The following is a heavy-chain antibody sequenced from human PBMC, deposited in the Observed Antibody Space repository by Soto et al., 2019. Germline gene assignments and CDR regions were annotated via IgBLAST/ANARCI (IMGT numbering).Heavy chain of an antibody. CDR3: ARSDGRY. Sequence: ASVKVSCKASGYTFTSYYMHWVRQAPGQGLEWMGIINPSGSTSYAQKFQGRVTMTRDTSTSTVYMELSSLRSEDTAVYYCARSDGRYWGQGTLVTVSS. CDR1: GYTFTSYY. CDR2: INPSGST. V-gene: IGHV1-46*01. J-gene: IGHJ4*02.